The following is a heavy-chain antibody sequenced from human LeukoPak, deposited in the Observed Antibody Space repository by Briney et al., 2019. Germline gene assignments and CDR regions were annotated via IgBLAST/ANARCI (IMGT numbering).Heavy chain of an antibody. CDR3: ARPHSPTYYYDSSGYLGSYAFDI. J-gene: IGHJ3*02. CDR1: GFTFSSYA. Sequence: PGGSLRLSCAASGFTFSSYAMHWVRQAPGKGLEYVSAISSNGGSTYYANSVKGRFTISRDNSKNTLYLQMGSLRAEDMAVYYCARPHSPTYYYDSSGYLGSYAFDIWGQGTMVTVSS. CDR2: ISSNGGST. V-gene: IGHV3-64*01. D-gene: IGHD3-22*01.